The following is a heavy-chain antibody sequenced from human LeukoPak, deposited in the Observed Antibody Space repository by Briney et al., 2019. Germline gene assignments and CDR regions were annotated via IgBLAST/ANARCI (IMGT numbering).Heavy chain of an antibody. Sequence: GGSLRLSCAASGFMFSSNWMSWVRLAPGKGLVWVSRINNDGSSASYVDSVKGRFTISRDNAKNTLFLQMNSLRAEDTAVYYCARRGTGHGMDVWGQGTTVIVSS. CDR3: ARRGTGHGMDV. J-gene: IGHJ6*02. CDR2: INNDGSSA. CDR1: GFMFSSNW. V-gene: IGHV3-74*01. D-gene: IGHD1-1*01.